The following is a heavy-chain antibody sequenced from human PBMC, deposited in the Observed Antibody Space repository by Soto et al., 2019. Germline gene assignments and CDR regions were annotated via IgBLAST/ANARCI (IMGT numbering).Heavy chain of an antibody. CDR3: ARGDSGYSLDY. J-gene: IGHJ4*02. CDR1: GFTFSSYA. V-gene: IGHV3-30-3*01. Sequence: PLRLSCAASGFTFSSYAMHWVRQAPGKGLEWVAVISYDGSNKYYADSVKGRFTISRDNSKNTLYLQMNSLRAEDTAVYYCARGDSGYSLDYWGQGTLVTVSS. CDR2: ISYDGSNK. D-gene: IGHD5-18*01.